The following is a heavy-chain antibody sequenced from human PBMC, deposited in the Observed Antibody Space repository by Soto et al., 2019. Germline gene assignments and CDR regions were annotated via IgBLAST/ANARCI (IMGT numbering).Heavy chain of an antibody. CDR1: GYNFPNHW. CDR3: ARPAYSYAYLSYTDY. J-gene: IGHJ4*02. D-gene: IGHD3-16*01. Sequence: PGESLKISCKGSGYNFPNHWIGWVRQMPGKGLEWMAIIYPGDSETRYSPSFQGQVPVSVDKSISAAYLQWSSLRASDSAMYYCARPAYSYAYLSYTDYWGLGTLVTVSS. CDR2: IYPGDSET. V-gene: IGHV5-51*01.